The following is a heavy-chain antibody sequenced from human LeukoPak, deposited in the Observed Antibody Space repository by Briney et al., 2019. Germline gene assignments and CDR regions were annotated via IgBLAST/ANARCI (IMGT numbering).Heavy chain of an antibody. J-gene: IGHJ3*02. CDR3: ARQLLTTVVTRAFDI. CDR2: ISAYNGNT. CDR1: GYTFTSYG. Sequence: VASVKVSCKASGYTFTSYGISWVRQAPGQGLEWMGWISAYNGNTNYAQKLQGRVTMTTDTSTSTAYMELRSLRSDDTAVYYCARQLLTTVVTRAFDIWGQGTMVTVSS. V-gene: IGHV1-18*01. D-gene: IGHD4-23*01.